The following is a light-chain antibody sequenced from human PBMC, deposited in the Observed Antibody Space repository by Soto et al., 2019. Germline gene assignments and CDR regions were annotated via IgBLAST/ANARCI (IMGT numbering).Light chain of an antibody. CDR1: SGHSSYA. Sequence: QSVLTQSPSASASLGASVKLTCTRSSGHSSYAIAWHQKQPGKGRRYLMELNNDGGHTRGDGIPDRFSGSSSGADRYLIISRLQSEDEADYYCQTWGTGFQLFGGGTQLTVL. V-gene: IGLV4-69*01. J-gene: IGLJ7*01. CDR3: QTWGTGFQL. CDR2: LNNDGGH.